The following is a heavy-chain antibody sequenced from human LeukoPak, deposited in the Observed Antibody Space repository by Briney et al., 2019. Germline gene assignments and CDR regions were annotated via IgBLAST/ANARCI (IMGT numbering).Heavy chain of an antibody. CDR1: GHTFTSYG. V-gene: IGHV1-18*01. J-gene: IGHJ6*02. CDR2: ISAYNGNT. CDR3: ARVYCSSTSCYAAPEREHYYYYGMDV. D-gene: IGHD2-2*01. Sequence: ASVKVSCKASGHTFTSYGISWVRQAPGQGLEWMGWISAYNGNTNYAQKLQGRVTMTTDTSTSTDYMELRSLRSDDTAVYYCARVYCSSTSCYAAPEREHYYYYGMDVWGQGTTVTVSS.